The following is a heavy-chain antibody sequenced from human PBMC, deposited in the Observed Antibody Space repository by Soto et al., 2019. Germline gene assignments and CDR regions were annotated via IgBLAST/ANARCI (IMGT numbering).Heavy chain of an antibody. J-gene: IGHJ4*02. Sequence: ASVKVSCKASGYTFTSYAMHWVRQAPGQRLEWMGWINAGNGNTKYSQKFQGRVTITRDTSARTAYMELSSLRSEDAAIYYCTRENVYDWSSNWGQGTLVTVSS. CDR2: INAGNGNT. V-gene: IGHV1-3*01. CDR3: TRENVYDWSSN. CDR1: GYTFTSYA. D-gene: IGHD3-9*01.